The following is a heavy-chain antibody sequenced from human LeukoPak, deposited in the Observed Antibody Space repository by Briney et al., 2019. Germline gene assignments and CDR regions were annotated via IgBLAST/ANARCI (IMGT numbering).Heavy chain of an antibody. J-gene: IGHJ6*02. Sequence: GGSLRRSCAASGFTFSSYWMSWVSQAPGKGLEWVANIKQDGSEKYYVDSVKGRFTISRDNAKNSLYLQMNSLRAEDTAVYYCARDFYYDSSYGMDVWGQGTTVTVSS. CDR1: GFTFSSYW. V-gene: IGHV3-7*01. CDR3: ARDFYYDSSYGMDV. D-gene: IGHD3-22*01. CDR2: IKQDGSEK.